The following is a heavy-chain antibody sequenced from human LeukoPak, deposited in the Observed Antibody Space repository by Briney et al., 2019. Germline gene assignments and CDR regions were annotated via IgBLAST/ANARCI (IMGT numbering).Heavy chain of an antibody. CDR2: IIPIFGTA. Sequence: SVKVSCKASGGTFSSYAISWVRQAPGQGLEWMGGIIPIFGTANYAQKFQGRVTITTDESTSTAYMELSSLRSEDTAVYYCASGGDYYDSSGYEDYWGQGTLVTVSS. D-gene: IGHD3-22*01. CDR1: GGTFSSYA. CDR3: ASGGDYYDSSGYEDY. J-gene: IGHJ4*02. V-gene: IGHV1-69*05.